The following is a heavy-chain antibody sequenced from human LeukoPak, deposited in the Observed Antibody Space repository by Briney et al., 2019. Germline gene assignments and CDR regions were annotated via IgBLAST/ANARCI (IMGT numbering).Heavy chain of an antibody. V-gene: IGHV4-34*01. CDR2: INHSGSI. CDR3: ARVDYDSSGFRGWFDP. D-gene: IGHD3-22*01. Sequence: PGGSLRLSCAASGFTVSSNYMSWIRQPPGKGLEWVGEINHSGSINYNPSLKSRVTISVDTPKKQLSLKLSSVTAADTAVYYCARVDYDSSGFRGWFDPWGQGTQVTVSS. CDR1: GFTVSSNY. J-gene: IGHJ5*02.